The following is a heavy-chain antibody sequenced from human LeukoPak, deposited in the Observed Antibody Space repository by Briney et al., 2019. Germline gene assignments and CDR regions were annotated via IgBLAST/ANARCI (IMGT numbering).Heavy chain of an antibody. V-gene: IGHV1-2*02. CDR2: INPNSGGT. CDR3: ARALDGYNTLDY. CDR1: GYTFTGYY. D-gene: IGHD5-24*01. Sequence: ASVKVSCKASGYTFTGYYMHWVRQAPGQGLEWMGWINPNSGGTNYAQKFQGRVTMTRDTSNSTAYMELSRLRSDDTAVYYCARALDGYNTLDYWGQGTLVTVSS. J-gene: IGHJ4*02.